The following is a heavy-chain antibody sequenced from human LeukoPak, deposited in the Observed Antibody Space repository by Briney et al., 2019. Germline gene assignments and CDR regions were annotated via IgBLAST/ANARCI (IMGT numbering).Heavy chain of an antibody. D-gene: IGHD6-13*01. CDR1: GLTVINNY. CDR3: ARIAAAGPFDY. CDR2: IYSAGSTYSGGST. J-gene: IGHJ4*02. Sequence: GGSLRLSCAASGLTVINNYMSWVRQAPGKGLEWVSVIYSAGSTYSGGSTYYADSVKGRFTISRDNSKNTLYLQMNSLRAEDTAVYYCARIAAAGPFDYWGQGTLVTVPS. V-gene: IGHV3-NL1*01.